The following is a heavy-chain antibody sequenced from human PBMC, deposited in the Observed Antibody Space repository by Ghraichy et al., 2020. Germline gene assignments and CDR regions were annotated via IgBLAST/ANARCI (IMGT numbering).Heavy chain of an antibody. CDR3: AKALYSGLDY. V-gene: IGHV3-23*01. J-gene: IGHJ4*02. Sequence: LSLTCAASGFTFSGYAMSWVRQAPGKGLKWVSGISGSGGSTNYADSVKGRFTISRDNSKNTLFLQMNSLRAEDTAVYSCAKALYSGLDYWGQGTLVTVSS. CDR2: ISGSGGST. D-gene: IGHD4-11*01. CDR1: GFTFSGYA.